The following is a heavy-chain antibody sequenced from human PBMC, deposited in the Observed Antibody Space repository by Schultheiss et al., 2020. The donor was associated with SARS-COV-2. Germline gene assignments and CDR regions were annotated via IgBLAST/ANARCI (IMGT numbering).Heavy chain of an antibody. J-gene: IGHJ6*04. CDR3: ARALVPAAMAWYYYCAMDV. D-gene: IGHD2-2*01. CDR2: IIPILGIA. V-gene: IGHV1-69*02. CDR1: GGTFSSYT. Sequence: SVKVSCKASGGTFSSYTISWVRQAPGQGLEWMGRIIPILGIANYAQKFQGRVTITADESTSTAYMELSSLRSEDTAVYYCARALVPAAMAWYYYCAMDVWGERATVTVSS.